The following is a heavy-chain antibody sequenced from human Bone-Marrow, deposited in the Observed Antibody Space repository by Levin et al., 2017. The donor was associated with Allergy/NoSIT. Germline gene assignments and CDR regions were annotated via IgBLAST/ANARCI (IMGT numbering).Heavy chain of an antibody. CDR1: GYTFTNHW. D-gene: IGHD3-3*01. CDR3: ARGNYDFWSGNYHSFDF. Sequence: PGGSLRLSCKASGYTFTNHWIGWVRQAPGKDPEWMGVVYPTDSSATYGPSFQGRVTLSADKSISTAYLQWTSLQASDTATYYCARGNYDFWSGNYHSFDFWGQGTVLSVSP. V-gene: IGHV5-51*01. J-gene: IGHJ4*02. CDR2: VYPTDSSA.